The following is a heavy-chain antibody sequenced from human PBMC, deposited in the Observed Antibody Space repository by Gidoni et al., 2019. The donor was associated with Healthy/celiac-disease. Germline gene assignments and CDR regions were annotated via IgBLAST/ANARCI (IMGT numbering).Heavy chain of an antibody. J-gene: IGHJ6*02. V-gene: IGHV3-30*18. CDR1: GFTFSSYG. Sequence: QVQLVESGGGVVQPGRSLRLSCAASGFTFSSYGMHWVRPAPGKGLEWVAVISYDGSNKYYADSVKGRFTISRDNSKNTLYLQMNSLRAEDTAVYYCAKDHYYCSGGSCYPYYYYYGMDVWGQGTTVTVSS. CDR2: ISYDGSNK. D-gene: IGHD2-15*01. CDR3: AKDHYYCSGGSCYPYYYYYGMDV.